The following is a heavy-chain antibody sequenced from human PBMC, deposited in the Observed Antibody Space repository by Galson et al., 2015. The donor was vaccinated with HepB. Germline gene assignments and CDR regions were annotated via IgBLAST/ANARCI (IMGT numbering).Heavy chain of an antibody. CDR2: ISGSGGST. CDR1: GFTFSSYA. CDR3: AKDAANYYDSSGYYPQN. V-gene: IGHV3-23*01. Sequence: SLRLSCAASGFTFSSYAMSWVRQAPGKGLEWVSAISGSGGSTYYADSVKGRFTISRDNSKNTLYLQMNSLRAEDTAVYYCAKDAANYYDSSGYYPQNWGQGTLVTVSS. D-gene: IGHD3-22*01. J-gene: IGHJ4*02.